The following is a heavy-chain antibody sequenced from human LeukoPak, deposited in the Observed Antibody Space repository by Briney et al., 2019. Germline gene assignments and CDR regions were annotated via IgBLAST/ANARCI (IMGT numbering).Heavy chain of an antibody. Sequence: ASVKVSCKASGYTFTSYGISWVRQAPGQGLEWMGWISAYNGNTNYAQKLQGRVTMTTDTSTSTAYMELRSLRSDDTAVYYCARDGCSGTSCYRAPSGWFDPWGQGTLVTVSS. V-gene: IGHV1-18*01. CDR1: GYTFTSYG. J-gene: IGHJ5*02. CDR2: ISAYNGNT. D-gene: IGHD2-2*01. CDR3: ARDGCSGTSCYRAPSGWFDP.